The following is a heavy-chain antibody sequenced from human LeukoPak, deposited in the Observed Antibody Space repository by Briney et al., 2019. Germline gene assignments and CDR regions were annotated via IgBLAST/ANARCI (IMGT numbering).Heavy chain of an antibody. Sequence: GGSLRLSCAASGFTFSSYWMSWVRQAPGKGLEWLANIKQDGSVKYYVDSVKGRFTISRDNAKNSLYLQMNSLRAEDTAVYYCARHGTRYYYYYMDVWGKGATVTISS. V-gene: IGHV3-7*01. J-gene: IGHJ6*03. D-gene: IGHD1-26*01. CDR1: GFTFSSYW. CDR3: ARHGTRYYYYYMDV. CDR2: IKQDGSVK.